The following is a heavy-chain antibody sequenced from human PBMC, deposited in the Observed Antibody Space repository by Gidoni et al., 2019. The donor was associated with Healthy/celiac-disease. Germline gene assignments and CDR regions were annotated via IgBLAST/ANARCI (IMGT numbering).Heavy chain of an antibody. CDR2: ISGSGGST. D-gene: IGHD1-26*01. Sequence: EVQLLESGGGLVQPGGSLSPSCAASGFTFSSYAMSWVRQAPGKGLEWVSAISGSGGSTYYADSEKGRFTISRDNSKNTLYLQMNSLRAEDTAVYYCAKEFRSGSYYAPFDYWGQGTLVTVSS. V-gene: IGHV3-23*01. CDR3: AKEFRSGSYYAPFDY. CDR1: GFTFSSYA. J-gene: IGHJ4*02.